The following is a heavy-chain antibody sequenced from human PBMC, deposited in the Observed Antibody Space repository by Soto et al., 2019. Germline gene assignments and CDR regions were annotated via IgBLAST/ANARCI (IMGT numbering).Heavy chain of an antibody. Sequence: SETLSLTCTVSGGSISSGGYYWSWIRQHPGKGLEWIGYIYYSGSTYYNPSLKSRVTISVDTSKNQFSLKLSSVTAADTAVYYCARAPYYYDSSGYYFGYYYYGMDVWGQGTTVIVSS. CDR2: IYYSGST. D-gene: IGHD3-22*01. V-gene: IGHV4-31*03. CDR3: ARAPYYYDSSGYYFGYYYYGMDV. CDR1: GGSISSGGYY. J-gene: IGHJ6*02.